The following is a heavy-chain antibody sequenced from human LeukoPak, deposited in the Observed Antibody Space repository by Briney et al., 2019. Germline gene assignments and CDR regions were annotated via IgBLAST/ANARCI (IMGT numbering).Heavy chain of an antibody. Sequence: PWGSLRLSCAASGFTFSSYWMHWVRQAPGKGLVWVSRINTDGSTTIYADSVKGRFTISRDNAKNTLYLQMNSLRAEDTAVYYCASRGVVIPQVSFDIWGQGTMATVSS. D-gene: IGHD4-23*01. CDR2: INTDGSTT. V-gene: IGHV3-74*01. J-gene: IGHJ3*02. CDR3: ASRGVVIPQVSFDI. CDR1: GFTFSSYW.